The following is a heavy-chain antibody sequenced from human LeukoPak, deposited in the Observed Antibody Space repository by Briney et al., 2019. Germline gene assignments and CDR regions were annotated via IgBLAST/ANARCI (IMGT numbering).Heavy chain of an antibody. CDR3: ARVALEDIVVVPAAYYYYGMDV. J-gene: IGHJ6*04. V-gene: IGHV1-18*04. CDR2: ISAYNGNT. D-gene: IGHD2-2*01. CDR1: GYTFTSYG. Sequence: LGASVKVSCKASGYTFTSYGISWVRQAPGQGLGWMGWISAYNGNTNYAQKLQGRVTMTTDTSTSTAYMELRSLRSDDTAVYYCARVALEDIVVVPAAYYYYGMDVWGKGTTVTVSS.